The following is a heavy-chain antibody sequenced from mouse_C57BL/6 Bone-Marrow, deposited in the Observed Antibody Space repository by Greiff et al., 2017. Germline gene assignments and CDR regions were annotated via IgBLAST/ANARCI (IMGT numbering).Heavy chain of an antibody. CDR3: ARWLADY. J-gene: IGHJ4*01. D-gene: IGHD2-2*01. V-gene: IGHV1-56*01. CDR2: IFPGSGST. Sequence: QVQLKQSGPELVRPGASVKISCKAPGYTFTSYWMQWVRQRPGQGLEWIGEIFPGSGSTYYNEKFKGKATLTVDTSSSTAYMQLSSLTSEDSAVYFCARWLADYWGQGTSVTVSS. CDR1: GYTFTSYW.